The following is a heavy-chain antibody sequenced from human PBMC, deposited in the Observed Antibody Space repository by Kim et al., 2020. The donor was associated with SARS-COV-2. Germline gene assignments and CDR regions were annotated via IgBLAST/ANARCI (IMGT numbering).Heavy chain of an antibody. J-gene: IGHJ2*01. CDR2: VGGDGAPA. CDR1: GFTFVSYA. Sequence: GGSLRLSCQAPGFTFVSYAMSWVRQAPGKGLEWIAAVGGDGAPANYADSVEGRFSISRDNSKSILYLQMDGLRVEDTAVYYCAKERAKGVTQNGYFDLWGRGTQVTVSS. V-gene: IGHV3-23*01. CDR3: AKERAKGVTQNGYFDL. D-gene: IGHD1-26*01.